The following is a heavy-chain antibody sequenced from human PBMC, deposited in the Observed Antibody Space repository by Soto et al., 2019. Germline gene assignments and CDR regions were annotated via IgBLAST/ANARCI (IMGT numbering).Heavy chain of an antibody. J-gene: IGHJ6*02. Sequence: SETLSLICAVSGGSISSGGYSWSWIRQPPGKGLEWIGYIYYSGSTNYNPSLKSRVTISVDTSKNQFSLKLSSVTAADTAVYYCARDIMGTNYYYYGMDVWGQGTTVTVSS. D-gene: IGHD2-8*01. V-gene: IGHV4-61*08. CDR3: ARDIMGTNYYYYGMDV. CDR2: IYYSGST. CDR1: GGSISSGGYS.